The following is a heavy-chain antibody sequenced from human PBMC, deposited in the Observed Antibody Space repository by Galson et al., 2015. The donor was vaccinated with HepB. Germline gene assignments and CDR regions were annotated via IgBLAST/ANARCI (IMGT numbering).Heavy chain of an antibody. D-gene: IGHD4-17*01. J-gene: IGHJ5*02. V-gene: IGHV7-4-1*02. CDR3: ARDKAGIGGGDYWDWFDP. Sequence: TYAQGFTGRFVFSLDTSVSTAYLQISSLKAEDTAVYYCARDKAGIGGGDYWDWFDPWGQGTLVTVSS.